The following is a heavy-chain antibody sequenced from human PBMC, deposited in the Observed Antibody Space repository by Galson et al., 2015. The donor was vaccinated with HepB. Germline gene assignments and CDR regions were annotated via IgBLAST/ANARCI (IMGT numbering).Heavy chain of an antibody. D-gene: IGHD3-10*01. Sequence: LSLTCAVYGGSFSGYYWSWIRQPPGKGLEWIGEINHSGSTNYNPSLKSRVTISVDTSKNQFSLKLSSVTAADTAVYYCARHRADDFDSWGQGTLVTVSS. CDR2: INHSGST. CDR1: GGSFSGYY. V-gene: IGHV4-34*01. CDR3: ARHRADDFDS. J-gene: IGHJ4*02.